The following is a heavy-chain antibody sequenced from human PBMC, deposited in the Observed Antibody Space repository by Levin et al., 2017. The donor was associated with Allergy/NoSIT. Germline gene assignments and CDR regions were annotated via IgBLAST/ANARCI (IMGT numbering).Heavy chain of an antibody. V-gene: IGHV3-23*01. CDR1: GFTFSRFA. Sequence: PGGSLRLSCAASGFTFSRFAMSWVRQAPGKGLEWVSATSGTDGSTYYADSVKGRLTISRDNSKNTLYLQMNSVRAEDTAVYYCAKGTIPLNYFDCWGQGTLVTVSS. CDR2: TSGTDGST. CDR3: AKGTIPLNYFDC. J-gene: IGHJ4*02.